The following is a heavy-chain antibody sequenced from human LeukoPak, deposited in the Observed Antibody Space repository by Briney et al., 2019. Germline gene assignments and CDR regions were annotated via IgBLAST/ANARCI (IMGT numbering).Heavy chain of an antibody. V-gene: IGHV1-69*13. Sequence: ASVKVSCKASGGTFSSYAISWVRQAPGQGLEWMGGIIPIFGTANYARKFQGRVTITADESTSTAYMELSSLRSEDTAVYYCARGTPYCSSTSCPYDAFDIWGQGTMVTVSS. CDR1: GGTFSSYA. D-gene: IGHD2-2*01. CDR3: ARGTPYCSSTSCPYDAFDI. J-gene: IGHJ3*02. CDR2: IIPIFGTA.